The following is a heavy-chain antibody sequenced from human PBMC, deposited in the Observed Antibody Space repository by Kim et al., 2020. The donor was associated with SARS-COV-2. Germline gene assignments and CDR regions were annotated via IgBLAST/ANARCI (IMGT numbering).Heavy chain of an antibody. D-gene: IGHD3-10*01. Sequence: GGSLRLSCAASGFTFSSYSMNWVRQAPGKGLEWVSSISSSSSYIYYADSVKGRFTISRDNAKNSLYLQMNSLRAEDTAVYYCASDLGSDNRGGYYYHGMDVWGQGTTVIVSS. CDR1: GFTFSSYS. CDR2: ISSSSSYI. V-gene: IGHV3-21*01. J-gene: IGHJ6*02. CDR3: ASDLGSDNRGGYYYHGMDV.